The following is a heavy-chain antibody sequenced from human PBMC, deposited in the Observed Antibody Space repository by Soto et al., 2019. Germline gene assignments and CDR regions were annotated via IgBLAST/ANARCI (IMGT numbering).Heavy chain of an antibody. Sequence: QVQLQESGPGLVKPSETLSLTCTVSGGSISSYYWSWIRQPPGKGLEWIGYIYYSGSTNYNPSLKSRVTIAVDTSTNQVALKLSSVTAADTGVYYFAGFGVGASFDYWGQGTLVTVSS. CDR3: AGFGVGASFDY. CDR2: IYYSGST. V-gene: IGHV4-59*01. D-gene: IGHD1-26*01. J-gene: IGHJ4*02. CDR1: GGSISSYY.